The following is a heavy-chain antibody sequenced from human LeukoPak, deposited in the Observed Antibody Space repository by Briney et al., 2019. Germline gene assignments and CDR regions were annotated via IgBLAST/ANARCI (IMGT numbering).Heavy chain of an antibody. CDR1: GGSISSRSYY. CDR3: ERQGRMTTVTTLLY. CDR2: IYYSGST. V-gene: IGHV4-39*01. J-gene: IGHJ4*02. D-gene: IGHD4-17*01. Sequence: PSETLSLTCTVSGGSISSRSYYWGWIRQPPGKGLEWIGSIYYSGSTYYNPSLKSRVTISVDTSKNQFSLKLSSVTAADTAVYYCERQGRMTTVTTLLYWGQGTLVTVSS.